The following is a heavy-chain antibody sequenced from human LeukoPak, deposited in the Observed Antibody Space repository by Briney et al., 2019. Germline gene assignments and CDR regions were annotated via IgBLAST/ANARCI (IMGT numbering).Heavy chain of an antibody. V-gene: IGHV4-59*01. CDR1: GGSISSYY. D-gene: IGHD3-22*01. CDR3: ARLHYYDSSGYLPDYYYGMDV. J-gene: IGHJ6*02. CDR2: IYYSGST. Sequence: SETLSLTCTVSGGSISSYYWSWIRQPPGKGLEWIGYIYYSGSTNYNPSLKSRVTISADTSKNQFSLKLSSVTAADTAVYYCARLHYYDSSGYLPDYYYGMDVWGQGTTVTVSS.